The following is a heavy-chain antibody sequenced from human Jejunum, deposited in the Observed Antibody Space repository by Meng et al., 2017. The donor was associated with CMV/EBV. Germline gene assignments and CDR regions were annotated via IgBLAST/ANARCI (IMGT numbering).Heavy chain of an antibody. V-gene: IGHV3-7*01. CDR3: ARDGGRKEDY. J-gene: IGHJ4*02. D-gene: IGHD3-16*01. CDR2: IKEDGSEM. Sequence: SCAASGFTFRNYWMTWGRQAPGKGLEWVANIKEDGSEMYYVDSVKGRFTISRDNTKNSLYLQMISLRAEDTAVYYCARDGGRKEDYWGQGTLVTVSS. CDR1: GFTFRNYW.